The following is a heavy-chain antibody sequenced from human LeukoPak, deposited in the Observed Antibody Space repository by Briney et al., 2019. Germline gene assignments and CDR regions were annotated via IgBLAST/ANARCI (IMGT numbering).Heavy chain of an antibody. D-gene: IGHD6-13*01. CDR3: ARGVYIAAAQYGY. Sequence: PPETLSLTCTVYGGSISSYSWSWNRHPPGNGLEWIGYIYYSETTKYNPSIKSRVTISVDTSKSQFSLKLSSVTAADTAVYYCARGVYIAAAQYGYWGQGTLVTVSS. V-gene: IGHV4-59*01. J-gene: IGHJ4*02. CDR1: GGSISSYS. CDR2: IYYSETT.